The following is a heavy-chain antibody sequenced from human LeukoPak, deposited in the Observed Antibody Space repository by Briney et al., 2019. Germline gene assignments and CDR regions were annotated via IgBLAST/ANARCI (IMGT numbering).Heavy chain of an antibody. CDR1: GFTFSNSA. V-gene: IGHV3-23*01. Sequence: GGSLRLSCAASGFTFSNSAMSWVRQAPGTGVEWVSAISGSGISTYYADSVKGRFTISRDNSKNALYLQMNSLRAEDTAVYYCAKCLGSGYYLYYFDYWGQGTLVTVSS. CDR3: AKCLGSGYYLYYFDY. CDR2: ISGSGIST. J-gene: IGHJ4*02. D-gene: IGHD3-22*01.